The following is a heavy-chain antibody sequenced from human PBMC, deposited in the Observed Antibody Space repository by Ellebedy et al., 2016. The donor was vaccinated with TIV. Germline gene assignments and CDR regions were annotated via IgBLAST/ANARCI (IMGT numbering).Heavy chain of an antibody. CDR2: INSDGSST. J-gene: IGHJ6*02. CDR3: ASRMVAINPSGYGLDV. V-gene: IGHV3-74*01. Sequence: GESLKISCAASGFTFSRYWMHWVRQAPGKGLVWVSRINSDGSSTSYADSVKGRFTISRDNAKNTLYLQMNSLRAEDTAVYYCASRMVAINPSGYGLDVWGQGTTVTVSS. CDR1: GFTFSRYW. D-gene: IGHD4/OR15-4a*01.